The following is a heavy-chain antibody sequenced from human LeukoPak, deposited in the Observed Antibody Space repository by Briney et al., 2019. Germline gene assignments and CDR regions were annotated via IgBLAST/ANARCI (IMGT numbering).Heavy chain of an antibody. J-gene: IGHJ4*02. V-gene: IGHV4-59*01. CDR2: IYYSGST. CDR1: GGSISSYY. Sequence: SETLSLTCTVSGGSISSYYWSWIRQPPGKGLEWIGYIYYSGSTNYNPSLKSRVTISVDTSKNQFSLKLSSVTAADTAVYYCARDYYDSSKKYDYWGQGTLVTVSS. D-gene: IGHD3-22*01. CDR3: ARDYYDSSKKYDY.